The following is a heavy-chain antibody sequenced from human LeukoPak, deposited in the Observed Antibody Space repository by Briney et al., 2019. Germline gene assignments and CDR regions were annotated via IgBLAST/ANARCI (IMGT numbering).Heavy chain of an antibody. V-gene: IGHV4-38-2*01. CDR1: GYSISSGYY. J-gene: IGHJ5*02. Sequence: SETLPLTCAVSGYSISSGYYWGWIRQPPGKGLEWIGSIYHSGSTYYNPSLKSRVTISVDTSKNQFSLKLSSVTAADTAVYYCARHFPTNYYGSGSDNWFDPWGQGTLVTVSS. D-gene: IGHD3-10*01. CDR3: ARHFPTNYYGSGSDNWFDP. CDR2: IYHSGST.